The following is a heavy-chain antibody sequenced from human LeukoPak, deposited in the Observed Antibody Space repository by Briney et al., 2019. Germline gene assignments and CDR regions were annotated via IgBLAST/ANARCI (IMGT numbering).Heavy chain of an antibody. V-gene: IGHV3-15*01. D-gene: IGHD3-10*01. Sequence: GGSLRLSCAASGFTFSNAWMSWVRQAPGKGLEWVGRIKSKTDGGTTDYAAPVKGRFTISRDDSKNTLYLQMNSLKTEDTAVYYCTTGAGRPYYYYYYYMDVWGKGTTVTVSS. J-gene: IGHJ6*03. CDR2: IKSKTDGGTT. CDR3: TTGAGRPYYYYYYYMDV. CDR1: GFTFSNAW.